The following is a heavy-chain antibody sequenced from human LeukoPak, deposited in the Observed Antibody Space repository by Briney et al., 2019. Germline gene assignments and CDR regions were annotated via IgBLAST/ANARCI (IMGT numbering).Heavy chain of an antibody. CDR3: ARENYCSGGSCSAGDAFDI. D-gene: IGHD2-15*01. CDR2: ISSSSSYI. CDR1: GFTLSSYS. Sequence: GGSLRLSCAASGFTLSSYSMNWVRQAPGKGLEWVSSISSSSSYIYYADSVKGRFAISRDNAKNSLYLQMNSLRAEDTAVYYCARENYCSGGSCSAGDAFDIWGQGTMVTVSS. V-gene: IGHV3-21*01. J-gene: IGHJ3*02.